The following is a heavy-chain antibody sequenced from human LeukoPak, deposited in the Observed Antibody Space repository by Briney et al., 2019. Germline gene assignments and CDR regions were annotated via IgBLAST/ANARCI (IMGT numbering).Heavy chain of an antibody. V-gene: IGHV3-48*03. J-gene: IGHJ3*02. D-gene: IGHD3/OR15-3a*01. Sequence: PGGSLRLSCAASGFTFSGSEMNWVRQAPGKGLEWVSYISSSGATIYYADSVKGRFTISRDNAKNSLFLQMNSLRAEDTAIYYCARGSFGPDIWGQGTMVTVSS. CDR1: GFTFSGSE. CDR3: ARGSFGPDI. CDR2: ISSSGATI.